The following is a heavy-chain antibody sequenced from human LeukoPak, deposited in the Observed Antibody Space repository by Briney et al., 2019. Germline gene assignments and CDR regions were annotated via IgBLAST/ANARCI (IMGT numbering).Heavy chain of an antibody. CDR3: AGTYCGGDCHRLYYYYMDV. CDR2: INPNSGGT. D-gene: IGHD2-21*01. CDR1: GYTFTGYY. V-gene: IGHV1-2*02. J-gene: IGHJ6*03. Sequence: GASVKVSCKASGYTFTGYYMHWVRQAPGQGLEWMGWINPNSGGTNYAQKFQGRVTMTRDTSISTAYMELSRLRSDDTAVYYCAGTYCGGDCHRLYYYYMDVWGKGTTVTVSS.